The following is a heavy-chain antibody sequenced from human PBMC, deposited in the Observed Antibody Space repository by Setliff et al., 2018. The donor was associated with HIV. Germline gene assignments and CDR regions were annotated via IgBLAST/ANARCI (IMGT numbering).Heavy chain of an antibody. CDR2: VQYVGPA. V-gene: IGHV4-59*01. CDR1: GDDINRDF. CDR3: ARGEPPASRSGLLY. J-gene: IGHJ4*02. Sequence: SETLSLTCSVSGDDINRDFWTWMRQPPGKGLEWIGYVQYVGPANYNPSLQSRPTLSIDTSKNQFCLKLISVTAADTAVYYCARGEPPASRSGLLYWGQGMLVTVSS. D-gene: IGHD3-22*01.